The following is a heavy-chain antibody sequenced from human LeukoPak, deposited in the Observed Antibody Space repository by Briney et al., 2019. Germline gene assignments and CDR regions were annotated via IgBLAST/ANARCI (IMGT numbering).Heavy chain of an antibody. CDR2: ISYDGSDK. CDR3: ARDLSERYSIDY. V-gene: IGHV3-30-3*01. CDR1: GFTFSSYA. J-gene: IGHJ4*02. D-gene: IGHD1-20*01. Sequence: GGSLRLSCAASGFTFSSYAIHWVRQAPGKGLEWVAFISYDGSDKRYVESVKGRITISRDNSKKTLYLQMHSLGPEDTAVYYCARDLSERYSIDYWGQGTLVTVSS.